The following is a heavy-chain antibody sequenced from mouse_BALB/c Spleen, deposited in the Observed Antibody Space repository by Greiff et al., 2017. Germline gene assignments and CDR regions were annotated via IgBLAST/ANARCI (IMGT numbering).Heavy chain of an antibody. CDR2: IYYSGTI. V-gene: IGHV3-5*02. Sequence: EVKLMESGPGLVKPSQTVSLTCTVTGISITTGNYRWSWIRQFPGNKLEWIGYIYYSGTITYNPSLTSRTTITRDTSKNQFFLEMNSLTAEDTATYYCARDDYLYAMDYWGQGTSVTVSS. CDR3: ARDDYLYAMDY. CDR1: GISITTGNYR. D-gene: IGHD1-1*02. J-gene: IGHJ4*01.